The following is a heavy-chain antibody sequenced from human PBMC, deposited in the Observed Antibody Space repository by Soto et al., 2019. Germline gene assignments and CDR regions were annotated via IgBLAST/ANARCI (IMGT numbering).Heavy chain of an antibody. CDR3: ARDLGYCRSGTCYREWFDP. CDR1: GNTFTTHG. Sequence: QVQLVQSGAEVKKPGASVKVSCKASGNTFTTHGISWLRQVPGQGLEWRGWVRGDNGHTNYAQSLQGRVTMTTDTSTNTAYMELRSLRSADTAVYYCARDLGYCRSGTCYREWFDPWGQGTLVTVSS. V-gene: IGHV1-18*01. D-gene: IGHD2-15*01. CDR2: VRGDNGHT. J-gene: IGHJ5*02.